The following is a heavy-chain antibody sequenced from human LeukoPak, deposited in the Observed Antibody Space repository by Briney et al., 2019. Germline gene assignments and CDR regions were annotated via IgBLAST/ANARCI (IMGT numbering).Heavy chain of an antibody. CDR3: AKDRRPYYGSGSYPYYFDY. CDR2: ISGSGGST. V-gene: IGHV3-23*01. CDR1: GFTFSSYA. D-gene: IGHD3-10*01. Sequence: GGSLRLSCAASGFTFSSYAMRWVRQAPGKGLEWVSAISGSGGSTYYADSVKGRFTISRDNSKNTLYLHMNSLRAEDTAVYYCAKDRRPYYGSGSYPYYFDYWGQGTLVTVSS. J-gene: IGHJ4*02.